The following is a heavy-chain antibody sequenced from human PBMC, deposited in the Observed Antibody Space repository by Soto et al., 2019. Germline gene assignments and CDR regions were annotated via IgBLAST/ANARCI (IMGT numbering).Heavy chain of an antibody. D-gene: IGHD3-22*01. CDR3: AREHSSYYPFDY. V-gene: IGHV3-30*04. Sequence: GGSLRLSCSASGFIFSRYAMHWVRQAPGKGLEWVAIISYDGSKKYYADSVKGRFTISRDNSRNSMYLQMSSLRPEDTAVYYCAREHSSYYPFDYWGQGTLVTVSS. CDR1: GFIFSRYA. J-gene: IGHJ4*02. CDR2: ISYDGSKK.